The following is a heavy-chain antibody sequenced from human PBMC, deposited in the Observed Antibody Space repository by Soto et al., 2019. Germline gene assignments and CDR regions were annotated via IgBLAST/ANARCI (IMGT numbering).Heavy chain of an antibody. CDR3: ARESVSYSGYGDAFGM. J-gene: IGHJ3*02. CDR1: GFTFSRDG. CDR2: IGIDGNSK. V-gene: IGHV3-33*01. Sequence: QVQLVESGGGVVQPGRSLRLSCAASGFTFSRDGMNWVRQAPGKGLEWVAGIGIDGNSKDYADSVKGRLTISRDNSESTLYVQMNSLRVEDTAVYYCARESVSYSGYGDAFGMWRQGTMVSVSS. D-gene: IGHD5-12*01.